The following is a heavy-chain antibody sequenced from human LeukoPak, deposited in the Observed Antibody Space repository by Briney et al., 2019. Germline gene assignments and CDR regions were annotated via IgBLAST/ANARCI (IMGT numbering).Heavy chain of an antibody. J-gene: IGHJ3*02. V-gene: IGHV1-18*01. CDR1: GYTFTSYG. CDR2: ISAYNGNT. Sequence: GASVKVSCKASGYTFTSYGISWVRQAPGQGLEWMGWISAYNGNTNYAQKLQGRVTMTTDTSTSTAYMELRSLRSDDTAVYYCARAVHYDFWSGYSRAFDIWGQGTMVTVSS. CDR3: ARAVHYDFWSGYSRAFDI. D-gene: IGHD3-3*01.